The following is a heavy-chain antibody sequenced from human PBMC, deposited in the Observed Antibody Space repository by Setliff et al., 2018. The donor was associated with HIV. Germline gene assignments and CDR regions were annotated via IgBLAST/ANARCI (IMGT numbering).Heavy chain of an antibody. D-gene: IGHD3-10*01. J-gene: IGHJ4*02. CDR2: TIPPFSRE. CDR1: GYTFTSYG. Sequence: GASVKVSCKASGYTFTSYGFTWVRQAPGQGLEWVGGTIPPFSREQYAEKFQGRLTMTADESTSTAYMELSSLRSEDTAMYYCTIRGFGSGTVLLDYWGQGTLVTVSS. V-gene: IGHV1-69*13. CDR3: TIRGFGSGTVLLDY.